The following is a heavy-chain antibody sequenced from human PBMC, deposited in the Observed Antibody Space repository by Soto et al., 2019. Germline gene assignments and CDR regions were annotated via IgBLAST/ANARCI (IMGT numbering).Heavy chain of an antibody. Sequence: EVHLVESGGGLVKPWGSLKLSCAASGFSFDKYSMNWVRQAPGGGLEWVSPISSGSTYINYADSLRGRFTVSRDNARNLLYLQMNSLRAEDTGVYYCARDPADLWEPDQYFEYWGQGTLVTVSS. V-gene: IGHV3-21*01. CDR1: GFSFDKYS. J-gene: IGHJ1*01. D-gene: IGHD1-26*01. CDR3: ARDPADLWEPDQYFEY. CDR2: ISSGSTYI.